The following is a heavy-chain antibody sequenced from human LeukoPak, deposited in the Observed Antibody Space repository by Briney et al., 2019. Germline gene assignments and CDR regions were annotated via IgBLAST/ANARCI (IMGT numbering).Heavy chain of an antibody. J-gene: IGHJ5*02. Sequence: GGSLRLSCAASGFTFSSYAMSWVRQAPGKGLEWVSAISGSGGSTYYADSVKGRFTISRDNSKNTLYLQMNSQRAEDTAVYYCAKVSQQWLVPRWFDPWGQGTLVTVSS. CDR1: GFTFSSYA. D-gene: IGHD6-19*01. CDR2: ISGSGGST. V-gene: IGHV3-23*01. CDR3: AKVSQQWLVPRWFDP.